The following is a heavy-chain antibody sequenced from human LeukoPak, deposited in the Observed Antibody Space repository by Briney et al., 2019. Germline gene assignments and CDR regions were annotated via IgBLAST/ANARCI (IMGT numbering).Heavy chain of an antibody. Sequence: PGGSLRLSCAASGFIFNNYALHWVRQAPGKGLEYVSTINSNGGTTFHANSVKGRFTISRDNSKNVLYLQMTSLRIEDMAVYYCARARGSGWYYMDVWGKGTTVTVSS. V-gene: IGHV3-64*01. CDR2: INSNGGTT. CDR1: GFIFNNYA. CDR3: ARARGSGWYYMDV. D-gene: IGHD6-25*01. J-gene: IGHJ6*03.